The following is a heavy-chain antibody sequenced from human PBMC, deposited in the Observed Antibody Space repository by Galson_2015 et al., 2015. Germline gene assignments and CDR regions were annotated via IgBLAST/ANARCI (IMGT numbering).Heavy chain of an antibody. CDR3: ARQATSSGWYMAGAEYFQH. Sequence: SGAEVKKPGESLKISCKGSGYSFPSYWIGWVRQMPGKGLEWMGIIYPGDSDTRYSPSFQGQVTISADKSISTAYLQWSSLKASDTAMYYCARQATSSGWYMAGAEYFQHWGQGTLVTVSS. V-gene: IGHV5-51*01. D-gene: IGHD6-19*01. CDR2: IYPGDSDT. CDR1: GYSFPSYW. J-gene: IGHJ1*01.